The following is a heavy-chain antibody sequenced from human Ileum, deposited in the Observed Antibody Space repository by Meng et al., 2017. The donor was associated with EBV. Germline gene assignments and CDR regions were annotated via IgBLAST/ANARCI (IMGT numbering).Heavy chain of an antibody. CDR2: TSHSGST. D-gene: IGHD3-22*01. Sequence: QVPRQEWGPGLVKPSETLSLACAVSGGSISRSDWWSWVRQPPGKGLEWIGETSHSGSTNYSTSLKSRVTISLDKSKNQLSLKLNSVTAADTAVYYCASSDYYRSDYWGQGTLVTVSS. CDR1: GGSISRSDW. J-gene: IGHJ4*02. V-gene: IGHV4-4*02. CDR3: ASSDYYRSDY.